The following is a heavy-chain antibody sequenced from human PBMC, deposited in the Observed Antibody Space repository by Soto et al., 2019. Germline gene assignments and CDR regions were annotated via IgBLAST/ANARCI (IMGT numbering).Heavy chain of an antibody. J-gene: IGHJ4*02. V-gene: IGHV3-21*01. CDR1: GFTFSSYS. D-gene: IGHD6-6*01. Sequence: GGSLRLSCAASGFTFSSYSMNWVRQSPGKGLEWVSSISSSSSYIYYADSVKGRFTISRDNAKNSLYLQMNSLRAEDTAVYYCAKHFGSSSEDYFDYWGQGTMVTVSS. CDR2: ISSSSSYI. CDR3: AKHFGSSSEDYFDY.